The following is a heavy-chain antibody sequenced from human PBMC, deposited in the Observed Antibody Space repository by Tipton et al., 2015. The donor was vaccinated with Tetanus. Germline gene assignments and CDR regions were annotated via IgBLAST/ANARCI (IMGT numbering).Heavy chain of an antibody. J-gene: IGHJ6*02. CDR2: INPNSGGT. V-gene: IGHV1-2*02. Sequence: QLVQSGAEVKKPGASVKVSCKASGYTFTGYYMHWVRQAPGQGLEWMGWINPNSGGTNYAQKFQGRVTMTRDTSISTAYMELSRLRSDDTAVYYCARDGYSYGLAYYYYGMDVWGQGTTVTVSS. CDR3: ARDGYSYGLAYYYYGMDV. D-gene: IGHD5-18*01. CDR1: GYTFTGYY.